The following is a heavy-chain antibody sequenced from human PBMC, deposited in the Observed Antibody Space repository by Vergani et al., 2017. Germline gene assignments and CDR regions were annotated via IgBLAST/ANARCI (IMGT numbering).Heavy chain of an antibody. J-gene: IGHJ1*01. V-gene: IGHV3-30*03. CDR2: ISYDGTQK. Sequence: QVHLVESGGGVVQPGRSLRLSCVVSGFTSSYYGMHCVRQAPGKGLEWVAVISYDGTQKYYADSVKGQFTISRDNSKSTLYLQMNSLRTEDTAVYYCATKSCGTPGCQIGYFREWGQGTLVTVSS. CDR1: GFTSSYYG. D-gene: IGHD1-1*01. CDR3: ATKSCGTPGCQIGYFRE.